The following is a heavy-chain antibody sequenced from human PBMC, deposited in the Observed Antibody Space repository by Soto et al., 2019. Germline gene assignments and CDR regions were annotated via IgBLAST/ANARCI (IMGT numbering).Heavy chain of an antibody. CDR2: ISPFNGHT. CDR3: AREPPRATAGLNYFDP. J-gene: IGHJ5*02. D-gene: IGHD6-13*01. Sequence: QVQLVHSGTEMKKPGASVKVSCKTSGYTFINFGIDWVRQAPGQGLEWMGWISPFNGHTHYAQKFQGRVFLTTETSTSTAVLELRSLTYADTAVYYCAREPPRATAGLNYFDPWGQRTLVTVSS. V-gene: IGHV1-18*01. CDR1: GYTFINFG.